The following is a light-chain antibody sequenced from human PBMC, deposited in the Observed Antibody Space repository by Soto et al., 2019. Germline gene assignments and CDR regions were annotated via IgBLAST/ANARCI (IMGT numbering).Light chain of an antibody. CDR2: SNN. J-gene: IGLJ1*01. CDR3: AAWDASLGGFYV. Sequence: QSVLTQPPSASGTPGQRVTISCSGSRSSIGSNTVNWYQHLPGTAPKLLIYSNNHRPSGVPDRFSASKTGASASLAISGPQSEDEGDYYCAAWDASLGGFYVFRTGTTVTVL. CDR1: RSSIGSNT. V-gene: IGLV1-44*01.